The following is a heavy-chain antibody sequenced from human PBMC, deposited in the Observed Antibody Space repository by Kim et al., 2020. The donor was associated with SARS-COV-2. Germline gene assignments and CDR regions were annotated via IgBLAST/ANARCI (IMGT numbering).Heavy chain of an antibody. CDR2: ISGSADYI. D-gene: IGHD3-16*01. CDR1: GFTFRGST. V-gene: IGHV3-21*01. Sequence: GGSLRLSCAASGFTFRGSTMTWVRQPPGKGLEWVSSISGSADYIVYADSVKGRFTISRDNAENSLYLHMNSLRAEDTAIYYCARVSGAYPQNFDTGAREPWSPSPQ. J-gene: IGHJ4*02. CDR3: ARVSGAYPQNFDT.